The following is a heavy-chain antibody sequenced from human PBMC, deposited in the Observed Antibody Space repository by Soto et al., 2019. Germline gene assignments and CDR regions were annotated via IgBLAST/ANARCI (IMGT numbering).Heavy chain of an antibody. J-gene: IGHJ2*01. CDR1: GGTFSSYT. Sequence: QVQLVQSGAEVKKPGSSVKVSCKASGGTFSSYTISWVRQAPGQGLEWMGRIIPILGIANYAQKFQGRVTITADKSTRTAYRELSGLRSEDTAVYYCARSTYYYDSSGYAVRYFDLWGRGTLVTVSS. CDR2: IIPILGIA. CDR3: ARSTYYYDSSGYAVRYFDL. V-gene: IGHV1-69*02. D-gene: IGHD3-22*01.